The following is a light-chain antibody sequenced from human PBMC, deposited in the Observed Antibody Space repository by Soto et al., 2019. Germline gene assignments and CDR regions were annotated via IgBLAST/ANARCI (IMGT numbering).Light chain of an antibody. CDR2: AAS. V-gene: IGKV3-11*01. Sequence: DIVLTQSPATLSLSPGERASLSCRASQSVGTSLAWYQQRPGQAPRLLLSAASTRATGIPARFSGSGTGTDCPLTICGLQPVDFAVYYCQQRADWPPRDTVGQGNKLVIK. J-gene: IGKJ2*01. CDR3: QQRADWPPRDT. CDR1: QSVGTS.